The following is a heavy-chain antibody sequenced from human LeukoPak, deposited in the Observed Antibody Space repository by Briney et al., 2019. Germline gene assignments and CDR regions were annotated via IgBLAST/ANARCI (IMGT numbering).Heavy chain of an antibody. CDR2: INWNGGST. CDR3: AGGDSSGWYFDY. Sequence: GGSLRLSCAASGFTFEEHGMSWVRQAPGKGLEWVSGINWNGGSTGYGESAKGRFTISRDNAKNSLYLQMNSLRAEDTALYYCAGGDSSGWYFDYWGQGILVTVSS. J-gene: IGHJ4*02. V-gene: IGHV3-20*04. CDR1: GFTFEEHG. D-gene: IGHD6-19*01.